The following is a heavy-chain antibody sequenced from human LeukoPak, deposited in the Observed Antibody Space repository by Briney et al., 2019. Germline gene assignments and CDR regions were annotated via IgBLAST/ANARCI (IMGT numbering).Heavy chain of an antibody. CDR1: GGSISSSSYY. D-gene: IGHD1-20*01. V-gene: IGHV4-39*01. Sequence: PSETLSLTCTVSGGSISSSSYYWGWIRQPPGKGLEWIGSIYYNGSTYYNPSLKSRVTISVDTSKNQFSLKLSSVTAADTAVYYCARRVTGTETLDYWGQGTLVTVSS. CDR3: ARRVTGTETLDY. CDR2: IYYNGST. J-gene: IGHJ4*02.